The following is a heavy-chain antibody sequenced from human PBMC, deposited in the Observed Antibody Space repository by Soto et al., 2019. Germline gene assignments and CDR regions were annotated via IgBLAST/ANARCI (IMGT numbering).Heavy chain of an antibody. CDR3: ARDISLGYDYWHGPLFDP. V-gene: IGHV3-11*01. D-gene: IGHD5-12*01. J-gene: IGHJ5*02. CDR2: ISSSGSTI. CDR1: GFTFSDYY. Sequence: PGGSLRLSCAASGFTFSDYYMSWIRQAPGKGLEWVSYISSSGSTIYYADSVKGRFTISRDNAKNSLYLQMNSLRAEDTAVYYCARDISLGYDYWHGPLFDPWGQGTLVNVSS.